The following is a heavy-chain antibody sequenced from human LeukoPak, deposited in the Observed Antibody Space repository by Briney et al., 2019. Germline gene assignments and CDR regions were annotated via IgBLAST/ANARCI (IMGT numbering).Heavy chain of an antibody. Sequence: GGSLRLSCTVSGFTFSRSAMTWVRQAPGKGLEWLSSIIISDGRTYYSDPVKGRVTISRDISKNTLYLQMISLRAEDTAVYYCATDVDNIPLQHWGQGTLVTVSS. V-gene: IGHV3-23*01. CDR3: ATDVDNIPLQH. CDR2: IIISDGRT. J-gene: IGHJ4*02. D-gene: IGHD2-2*02. CDR1: GFTFSRSA.